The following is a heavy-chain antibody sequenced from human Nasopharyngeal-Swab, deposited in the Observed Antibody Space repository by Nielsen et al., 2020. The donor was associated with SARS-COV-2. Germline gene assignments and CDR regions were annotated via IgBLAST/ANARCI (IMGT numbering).Heavy chain of an antibody. J-gene: IGHJ6*02. CDR2: IRSKAYGGTT. V-gene: IGHV3-49*04. CDR1: GFTFGDYA. D-gene: IGHD5-12*01. CDR3: TIMIVATITVFGMDV. Sequence: GESLKISCTASGFTFGDYAMSWVRQAPGEGLEWVGFIRSKAYGGTTEYAASVKDRFTISRDDSKSIAYLQMNSLKTEDTAVYYCTIMIVATITVFGMDVWGQGTTVTVSS.